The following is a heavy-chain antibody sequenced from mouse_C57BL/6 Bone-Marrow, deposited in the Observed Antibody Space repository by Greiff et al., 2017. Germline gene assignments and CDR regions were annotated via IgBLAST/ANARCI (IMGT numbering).Heavy chain of an antibody. CDR1: GYTFTSYW. CDR3: ARGGRPAWFAY. V-gene: IGHV1-59*01. J-gene: IGHJ3*01. Sequence: VQLQQPGAELVRPGTSVKLSCKASGYTFTSYWMHWVQQRPGQGLEWIGVIDPSDSYTNYNQKFKGKATLTVDTSSSTAYMQLSSLTSEDSAVYYCARGGRPAWFAYWGQGTLVTVSA. CDR2: IDPSDSYT. D-gene: IGHD1-1*02.